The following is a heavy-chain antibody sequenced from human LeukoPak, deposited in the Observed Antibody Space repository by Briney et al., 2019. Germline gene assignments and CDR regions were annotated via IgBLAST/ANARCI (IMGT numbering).Heavy chain of an antibody. V-gene: IGHV3-23*01. D-gene: IGHD3-16*01. CDR1: GFTFSSYA. CDR2: ISGSGGST. J-gene: IGHJ4*02. CDR3: ARDWGEYGPTSHDY. Sequence: PGGSLRLSCAASGFTFSSYAMSWVRQAPGKGLEWVSAISGSGGSTYYADSVKGRFTISRDNAKSTLYLEMNSLRVEDTAVYYCARDWGEYGPTSHDYWGQGTLVTVSS.